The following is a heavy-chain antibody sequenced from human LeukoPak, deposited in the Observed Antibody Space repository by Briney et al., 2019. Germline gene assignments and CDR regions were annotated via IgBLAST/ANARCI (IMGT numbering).Heavy chain of an antibody. CDR1: GGSISSYY. Sequence: SETLSLTCTVSGGSISSYYWSWIRQPPGKGLEWIGYIYCSGSTNYNPSLKSRVTISVDTSKNQFSLKLSSVTAADTAVYYCARSYSYGSMKYYYYGMDVWGQGTTVTVSS. CDR3: ARSYSYGSMKYYYYGMDV. V-gene: IGHV4-59*01. D-gene: IGHD5-18*01. J-gene: IGHJ6*02. CDR2: IYCSGST.